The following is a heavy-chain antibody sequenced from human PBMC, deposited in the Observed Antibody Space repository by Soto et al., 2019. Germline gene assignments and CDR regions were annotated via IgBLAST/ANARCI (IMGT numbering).Heavy chain of an antibody. CDR1: GFMFDSHA. J-gene: IGHJ2*01. D-gene: IGHD5-12*01. CDR3: AKDFLDIVSTSFYFDL. V-gene: IGHV3-23*01. Sequence: EGQLLESGGDLVQRGGSLRLSCAASGFMFDSHAMSWVRQAPGKGLEWVAGISGVGGRTFYSDSVQGRFIISRDNSKNRLYLQMNRLTVEDSANYYCAKDFLDIVSTSFYFDLWGRGTLVTVSS. CDR2: ISGVGGRT.